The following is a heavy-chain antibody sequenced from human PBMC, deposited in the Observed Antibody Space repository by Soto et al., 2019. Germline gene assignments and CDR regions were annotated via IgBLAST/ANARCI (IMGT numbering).Heavy chain of an antibody. D-gene: IGHD3-22*01. V-gene: IGHV1-69*02. CDR3: ATLEGYYDSSGYYAWPP. J-gene: IGHJ5*02. CDR1: GGTFSSYT. CDR2: IIPILGIA. Sequence: EASVKVSCKASGGTFSSYTISWVRQAPGQGLEWMGRIIPILGIANYAQKFQGRVTITADKSTSTAYMELSSLRSEDTAVYYCATLEGYYDSSGYYAWPPWGQGTLVTVSS.